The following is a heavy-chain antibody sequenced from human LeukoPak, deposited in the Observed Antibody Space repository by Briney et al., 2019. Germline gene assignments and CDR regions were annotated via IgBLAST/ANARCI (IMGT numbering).Heavy chain of an antibody. D-gene: IGHD1-26*01. CDR1: GYTLTELS. CDR2: INPNSGGT. CDR3: AREGGSYYLYGMDV. V-gene: IGHV1-2*04. Sequence: VASAKVSCKVSGYTLTELSMHWVRQAPGKGLEWMGWINPNSGGTNYAQKFQGWVTMTRDTSISTAYMELSRLRSDDTAVYYCAREGGSYYLYGMDVWGQGTTVTVSS. J-gene: IGHJ6*02.